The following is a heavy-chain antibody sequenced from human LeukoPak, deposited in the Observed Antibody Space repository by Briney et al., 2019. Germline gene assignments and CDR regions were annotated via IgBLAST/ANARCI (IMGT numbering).Heavy chain of an antibody. D-gene: IGHD3-10*01. CDR3: ARSYGSGNYFGY. Sequence: SETLSLTCTVSGGSISTYYWSRIRQPPGKGLEWIGYIYYSGSAKYNPSLKSRVTISVNTSKNQFSLKLSSVTAADTAVYYCARSYGSGNYFGYWGQGTLVTVSS. CDR2: IYYSGSA. CDR1: GGSISTYY. V-gene: IGHV4-59*01. J-gene: IGHJ4*02.